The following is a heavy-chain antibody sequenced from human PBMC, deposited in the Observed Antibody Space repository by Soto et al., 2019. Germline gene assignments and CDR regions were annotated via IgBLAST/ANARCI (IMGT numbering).Heavy chain of an antibody. CDR1: GFTFNNYW. CDR2: IKQDGSEK. D-gene: IGHD2-2*01. J-gene: IGHJ4*02. V-gene: IGHV3-7*01. Sequence: EVQLVESGGGLVQPGGSLRLSCAASGFTFNNYWMSWVRQAPGKGLEWVANIKQDGSEKYYVDSVKGRFTISRDNAKNSLVLQMTSLRAEDTAVYYCAKNNRYCSSTNCFVFDYWGQGTLVTVSS. CDR3: AKNNRYCSSTNCFVFDY.